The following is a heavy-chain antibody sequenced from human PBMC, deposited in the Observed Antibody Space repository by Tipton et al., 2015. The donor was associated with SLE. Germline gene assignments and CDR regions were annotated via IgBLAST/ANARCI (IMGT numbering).Heavy chain of an antibody. V-gene: IGHV4-59*01. CDR2: INYSGST. D-gene: IGHD6-13*01. CDR3: ARESSWDPLFDY. CDR1: GGSISSYY. Sequence: TLSLTCTVSGGSISSYYWSWIRQPPGKGLEWIGYINYSGSTNYNPSLKSRVTISVDTSKNQFSLKLSSVTAADTAVYYCARESSWDPLFDYWGQGTLVTVSS. J-gene: IGHJ4*02.